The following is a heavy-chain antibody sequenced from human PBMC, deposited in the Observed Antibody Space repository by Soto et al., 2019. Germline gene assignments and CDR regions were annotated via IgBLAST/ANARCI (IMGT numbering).Heavy chain of an antibody. CDR2: INHSGST. Sequence: QVQLQQWGAGLLKPSETLSLTCAVYGGSFSGYYWSWIRQPPGKGLEWIGEINHSGSTNYNPSLKSRVTISVDTIKNQFSLKLSSVTAADTAVYYCARSANVDTAMVAYYYYYGMDVWGQGTTVTVSS. J-gene: IGHJ6*02. D-gene: IGHD5-18*01. V-gene: IGHV4-34*01. CDR3: ARSANVDTAMVAYYYYYGMDV. CDR1: GGSFSGYY.